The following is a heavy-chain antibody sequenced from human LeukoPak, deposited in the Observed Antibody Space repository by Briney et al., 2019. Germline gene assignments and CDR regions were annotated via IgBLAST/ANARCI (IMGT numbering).Heavy chain of an antibody. J-gene: IGHJ4*02. Sequence: GGSLRLSCAASGFTFSDYSMNWVRQAPGKGPEWISYIGIDSGNANYADSVKGRFTISGDKAKNSLYLQMNSLRVEDTAVYYCARDYKYAFDNWGQGTLVSVSS. CDR1: GFTFSDYS. D-gene: IGHD5-24*01. V-gene: IGHV3-48*01. CDR2: IGIDSGNA. CDR3: ARDYKYAFDN.